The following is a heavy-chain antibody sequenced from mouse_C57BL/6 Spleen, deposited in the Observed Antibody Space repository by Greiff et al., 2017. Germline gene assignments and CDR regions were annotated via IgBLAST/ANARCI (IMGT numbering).Heavy chain of an antibody. Sequence: QVQLQQSGPELVKPGASVKISCKASGYAFSSSWMNWVKQRPGKCLEWIGRIYPGDGDTNYNGKFKGKATLTADKSSSTAYMQLSSLTSEDSAVYFCARPSSGSWFAYWGQGTLVTVSA. CDR1: GYAFSSSW. CDR3: ARPSSGSWFAY. D-gene: IGHD3-2*02. V-gene: IGHV1-82*01. J-gene: IGHJ3*01. CDR2: IYPGDGDT.